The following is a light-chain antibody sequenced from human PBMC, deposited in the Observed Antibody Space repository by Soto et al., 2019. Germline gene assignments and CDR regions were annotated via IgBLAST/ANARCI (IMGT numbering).Light chain of an antibody. V-gene: IGKV1-33*01. CDR2: DAS. CDR3: QQYDNLPT. J-gene: IGKJ4*01. CDR1: QDISNY. Sequence: DIQMTQSPSSLSASVGDRVTITCQASQDISNYLNWYQQKLGKAPKLLIYDASNLETGVPSRFSGSGSGTDFTFTISSLQPEDIATYYCQQYDNLPTFGGGTKVEIK.